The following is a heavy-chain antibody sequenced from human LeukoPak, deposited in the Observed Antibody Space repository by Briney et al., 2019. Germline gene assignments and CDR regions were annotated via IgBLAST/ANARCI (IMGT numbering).Heavy chain of an antibody. Sequence: GASVKVSCKASGYTFTDYFIHWVRQVPGQGLEWMGWIGPKSGDTSYSQEFQGRVTVTRDTSISTAYMDLSRLRFDDTAVYYCGRNRLGKALDIWGQGTMVTVSS. J-gene: IGHJ3*02. V-gene: IGHV1-2*02. CDR3: GRNRLGKALDI. CDR1: GYTFTDYF. CDR2: IGPKSGDT. D-gene: IGHD7-27*01.